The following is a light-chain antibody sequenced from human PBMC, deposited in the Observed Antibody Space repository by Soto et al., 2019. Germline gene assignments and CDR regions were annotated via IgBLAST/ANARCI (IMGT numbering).Light chain of an antibody. J-gene: IGKJ2*01. V-gene: IGKV2-30*01. CDR1: HSLVYSDGNTY. Sequence: EVVMTQSPLSLPVTLGQPASISCRSSHSLVYSDGNTYLNWFHQRPGQSPRRLIYKVSNRDSGVPDRFSGSGSGTDFTLKISRVEAEDVGVYYCMQTTHCPRTFGQGTKLEIK. CDR3: MQTTHCPRT. CDR2: KVS.